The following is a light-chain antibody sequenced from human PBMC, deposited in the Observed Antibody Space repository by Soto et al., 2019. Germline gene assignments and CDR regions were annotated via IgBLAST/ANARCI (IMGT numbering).Light chain of an antibody. CDR1: QSVSSN. Sequence: DIVMTQSPATLSVSPGERATLSCRASQSVSSNLAWYLQSPGQAPRLLIYNASTRATAIPARFSGSGSGTEFNLTISSLQSEDFAVYHCQQYNNWPHSFGGGTKVEIK. V-gene: IGKV3-15*01. CDR2: NAS. CDR3: QQYNNWPHS. J-gene: IGKJ4*01.